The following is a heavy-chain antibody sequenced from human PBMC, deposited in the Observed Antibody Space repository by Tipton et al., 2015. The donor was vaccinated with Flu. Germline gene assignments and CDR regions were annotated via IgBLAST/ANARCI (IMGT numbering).Heavy chain of an antibody. D-gene: IGHD4-11*01. V-gene: IGHV4-4*07. CDR3: ARRDYSNYVSDPKNWFDP. CDR2: IYARVST. Sequence: TLSLTCTVSGGSITGYYWSWIRQPAGKGLEWIGRIYARVSTNYNPSLKSRVTMSADTSKNQFSLKLTSVTAADTAVYYCARRDYSNYVSDPKNWFDPWGQGTLVTVSS. CDR1: GGSITGYY. J-gene: IGHJ5*02.